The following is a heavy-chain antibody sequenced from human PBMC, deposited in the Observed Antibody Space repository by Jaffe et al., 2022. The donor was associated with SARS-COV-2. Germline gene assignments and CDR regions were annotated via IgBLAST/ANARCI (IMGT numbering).Heavy chain of an antibody. J-gene: IGHJ4*02. D-gene: IGHD6-19*01. Sequence: QLQLQESGPGLVKPSETLSLTCAVSGDSISSSGYFWGWIRQPPGKGLEWIGSMRYSGTTYYNPSLKSRVTISVDMSKNQFSLKLNSVTAADTAVFYCARGTHNSGSYPLPFDYWGQGTLVTVSS. CDR1: GDSISSSGYF. CDR2: MRYSGTT. CDR3: ARGTHNSGSYPLPFDY. V-gene: IGHV4-39*01.